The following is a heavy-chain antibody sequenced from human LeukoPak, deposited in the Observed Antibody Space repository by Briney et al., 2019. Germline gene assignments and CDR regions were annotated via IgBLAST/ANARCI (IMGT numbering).Heavy chain of an antibody. Sequence: TSETLSLTCAVYGGSFSGYYWSWIRQPPGKGLEWIGEINHSGSTNYNPSLKSRVTISVDTSKNQFSLKLSSVTAADTAVYYCARGAKYQLLSRYNWNRPFDYWGQGTLVTVSS. CDR3: ARGAKYQLLSRYNWNRPFDY. V-gene: IGHV4-34*01. D-gene: IGHD2-2*01. CDR2: INHSGST. J-gene: IGHJ4*02. CDR1: GGSFSGYY.